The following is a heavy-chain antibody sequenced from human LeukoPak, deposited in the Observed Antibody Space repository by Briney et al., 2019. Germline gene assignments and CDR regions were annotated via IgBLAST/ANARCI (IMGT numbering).Heavy chain of an antibody. V-gene: IGHV3-21*01. CDR3: TRQWLRVMDV. CDR1: GFTFTAYS. J-gene: IGHJ6*04. D-gene: IGHD6-19*01. CDR2: ISSSGHYI. Sequence: PGGSLRLSCASSGFTFTAYSMNWVRQAPGRGLELISFISSSGHYIYYSDSLKGRFTISRDNANSSLYLQISTLKTEDTAVYYCTRQWLRVMDVWGKGTTVTVSS.